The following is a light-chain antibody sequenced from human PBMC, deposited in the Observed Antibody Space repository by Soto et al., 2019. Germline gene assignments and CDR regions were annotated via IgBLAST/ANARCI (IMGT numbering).Light chain of an antibody. CDR3: CSYAGNYTYV. V-gene: IGLV2-11*01. CDR1: SSDVGGYNY. J-gene: IGLJ1*01. Sequence: QSALTQPRSVSGSPGQSVTISCTGTSSDVGGYNYVSWYQQNPGKAPKLMIHDVTKRPSGVPDRFSGSKSGNTASLTISGLQAEDEADYYCCSYAGNYTYVFGTGTKLTVI. CDR2: DVT.